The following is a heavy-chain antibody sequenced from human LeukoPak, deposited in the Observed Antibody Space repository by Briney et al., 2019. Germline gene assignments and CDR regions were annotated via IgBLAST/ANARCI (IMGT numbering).Heavy chain of an antibody. V-gene: IGHV3-49*04. J-gene: IGHJ3*02. Sequence: QPGGSLRLSCAASGFTFSSYWMSWVRQAPGKGLEWVGFIRSKAYGGTTKNAASVKGRFTISRDDSRSIAYLQMNSLKTEDTAVYYCTRRYNYDSSGYYYVRDAFDIWGQGTMVTVSS. CDR2: IRSKAYGGTT. CDR3: TRRYNYDSSGYYYVRDAFDI. D-gene: IGHD3-22*01. CDR1: GFTFSSYW.